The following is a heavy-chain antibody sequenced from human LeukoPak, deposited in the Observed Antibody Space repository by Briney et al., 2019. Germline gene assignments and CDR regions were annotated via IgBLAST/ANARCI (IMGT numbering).Heavy chain of an antibody. Sequence: SETLCLTCTVSGASMSGYYWTWIRQPPGKGPEWIGQIYSSGSTTYNSSLKSRLTMSIDTSKNQFSLRLNSATAADTAFYYCARRRGDFGEGEFNYWGQGTLVTVSS. CDR1: GASMSGYY. CDR3: ARRRGDFGEGEFNY. J-gene: IGHJ4*02. V-gene: IGHV4-59*08. D-gene: IGHD3-10*01. CDR2: IYSSGST.